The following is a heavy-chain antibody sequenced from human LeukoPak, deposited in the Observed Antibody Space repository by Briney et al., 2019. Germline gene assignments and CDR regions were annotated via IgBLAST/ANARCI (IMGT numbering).Heavy chain of an antibody. CDR3: ARSGAAWGGYPPHASDI. CDR1: GDSISSYY. J-gene: IGHJ3*02. V-gene: IGHV4-59*01. D-gene: IGHD3-3*01. Sequence: PSESLSLTCAVSGDSISSYYWTWIWQPPGKGLECIGYVYNSGSTDYNPSLKSRVTTSVNTSKKQFSLRLNSVTAADTAVYYCARSGAAWGGYPPHASDIWGQGTMVTVSS. CDR2: VYNSGST.